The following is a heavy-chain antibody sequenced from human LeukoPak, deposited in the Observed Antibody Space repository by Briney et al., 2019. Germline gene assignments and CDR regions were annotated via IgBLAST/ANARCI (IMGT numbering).Heavy chain of an antibody. CDR1: GFPFSSYG. V-gene: IGHV3-30*18. J-gene: IGHJ4*02. D-gene: IGHD6-19*01. CDR3: AKGYSSGWRDIDY. CDR2: ISYDGSNK. Sequence: GGSLRFSCAASGFPFSSYGMHWVRQAPGKGLEWVAVISYDGSNKYYADSVKGRFTISRDNSKNTLYLQMNSLRAEDTAVYYCAKGYSSGWRDIDYWGQGTLVTVSS.